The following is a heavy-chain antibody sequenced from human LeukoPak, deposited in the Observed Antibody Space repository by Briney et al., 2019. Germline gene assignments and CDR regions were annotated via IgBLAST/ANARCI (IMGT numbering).Heavy chain of an antibody. CDR3: ARESPACGEDCYFDY. J-gene: IGHJ4*02. CDR1: GFSFSNYD. Sequence: GGSLRLSCAASGFSFSNYDMHWVRQAPGRGLEWAAGISYDGTNKYYADSVKGRFTISRDNSKNTLYLQMNSLRTDDTAVYYCARESPACGEDCYFDYWGQGTLVTVSS. D-gene: IGHD2-21*02. CDR2: ISYDGTNK. V-gene: IGHV3-30*19.